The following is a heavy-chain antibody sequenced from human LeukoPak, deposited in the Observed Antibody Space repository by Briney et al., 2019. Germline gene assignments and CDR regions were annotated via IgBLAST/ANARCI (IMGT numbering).Heavy chain of an antibody. J-gene: IGHJ5*02. CDR2: IIPIFGTA. CDR3: ASNPGIAAAGSVYNWFDP. CDR1: GGTFSSYA. V-gene: IGHV1-69*13. Sequence: GASVKVSCKASGGTFSSYAISWVRQAPGQGLEWMGGIIPIFGTANYAQKFQGRVTITADESTSTAYMELSSLRSEDTAVYYCASNPGIAAAGSVYNWFDPWGQGALVTVSS. D-gene: IGHD6-13*01.